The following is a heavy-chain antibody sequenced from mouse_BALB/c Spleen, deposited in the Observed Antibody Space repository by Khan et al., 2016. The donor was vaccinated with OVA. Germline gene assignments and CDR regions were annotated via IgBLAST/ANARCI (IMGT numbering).Heavy chain of an antibody. J-gene: IGHJ2*01. D-gene: IGHD3-1*01. CDR1: GYTFTSYT. Sequence: VQLKQSGAELVKPGASVKMSCKASGYTFTSYTMHWVKQRPGQGLEWIGYINPSSGYTKYNQKFKDKATLTADKSSSTAYMQLSSLTSEDSAVHYCARKSTRASYWGQGTTLTVSS. CDR2: INPSSGYT. V-gene: IGHV1-4*01. CDR3: ARKSTRASY.